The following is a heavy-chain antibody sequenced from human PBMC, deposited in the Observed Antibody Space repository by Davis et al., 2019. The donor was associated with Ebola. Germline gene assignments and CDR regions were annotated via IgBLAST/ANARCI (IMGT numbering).Heavy chain of an antibody. J-gene: IGHJ6*02. Sequence: MPSETLSLTCAVYGGSFSGYYWGWIRQPPGKGLEWIGSIFYTGSTFYNPSLKSRVSISVDTSKNQFSLKLSSVTAADTALEVVPAAIDYYGMDVWGQGTTVTVSS. CDR2: IFYTGST. V-gene: IGHV4-34*12. CDR3: PAAIDYYGMDV. D-gene: IGHD2-2*01. CDR1: GGSFSGYY.